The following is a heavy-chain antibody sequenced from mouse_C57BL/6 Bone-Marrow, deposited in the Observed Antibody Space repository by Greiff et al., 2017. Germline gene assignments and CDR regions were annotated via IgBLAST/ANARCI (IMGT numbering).Heavy chain of an antibody. J-gene: IGHJ1*03. V-gene: IGHV5-16*01. Sequence: EVQGVESEGGLVQPGSSMKLSCTASGFTFSAYYMAWVRQVPEKGLEWVANINYDGSSTSYLDSLKSRFILSRANAKNILYLQMSSLKSEYTATYYCSIDYDGYYVHHSNFDVWGTGTTVTVSS. CDR2: INYDGSST. CDR3: SIDYDGYYVHHSNFDV. CDR1: GFTFSAYY. D-gene: IGHD2-3*01.